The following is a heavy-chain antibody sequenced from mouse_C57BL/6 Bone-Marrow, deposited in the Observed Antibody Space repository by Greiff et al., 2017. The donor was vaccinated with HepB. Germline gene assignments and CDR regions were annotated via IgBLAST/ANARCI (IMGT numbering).Heavy chain of an antibody. J-gene: IGHJ2*01. CDR3: ARSRYYGSSLYYFDY. Sequence: QVQLKESGAELVKPGASVKLSCKASGYTFTSYWMHWVKQRPGRGLEWIGRIDPNSGGTKYNEKFKSKATLTVDKPSRTAYMQLSSLTSEDSAVYYCARSRYYGSSLYYFDYWGQGTTLTVSS. D-gene: IGHD1-1*01. CDR2: IDPNSGGT. CDR1: GYTFTSYW. V-gene: IGHV1-72*01.